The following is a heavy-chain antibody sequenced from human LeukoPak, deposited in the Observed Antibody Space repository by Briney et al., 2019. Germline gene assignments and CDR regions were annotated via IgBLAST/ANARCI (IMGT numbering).Heavy chain of an antibody. J-gene: IGHJ6*02. CDR1: GFTLSSYE. CDR3: ARDRGYYHGMDV. CDR2: ISSGGNTI. V-gene: IGHV3-48*03. Sequence: GGSLRLSCAASGFTLSSYEMNRVRHAPGKGREGFSYISSGGNTIYYADSVKGRFTMSRDNAKNSLYLQMNSLRAEDTAVYYCARDRGYYHGMDVWGQGATVTVSS.